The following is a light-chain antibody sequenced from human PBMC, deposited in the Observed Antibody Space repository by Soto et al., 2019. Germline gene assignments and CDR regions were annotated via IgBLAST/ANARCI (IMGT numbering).Light chain of an antibody. Sequence: IVLTQSPATLSLSPGERATLSCTASQPVTTTYIAWYQQKFGQAPRLLIYGASTRATGTPDRFTGGGFGTDFTLPISRVEPEDFAVYYCQQYDSSFTFGGGTKVEMK. CDR2: GAS. J-gene: IGKJ4*01. CDR1: QPVTTTY. V-gene: IGKV3-20*01. CDR3: QQYDSSFT.